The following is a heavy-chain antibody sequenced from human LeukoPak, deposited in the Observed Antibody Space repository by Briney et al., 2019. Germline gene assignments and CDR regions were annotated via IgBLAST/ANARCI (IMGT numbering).Heavy chain of an antibody. CDR1: EFTFSSYA. J-gene: IGHJ4*02. CDR3: AREVWYLDS. CDR2: ISGSGGST. D-gene: IGHD3-16*01. V-gene: IGHV3-23*01. Sequence: GGSLRLSCAASEFTFSSYAMSWVRQAPEKGLEWVSVISGSGGSTYYADSVKGRFTISRDNAKNTLYLQMTSLRADDTAVYYCAREVWYLDSWGQGTLVTVSS.